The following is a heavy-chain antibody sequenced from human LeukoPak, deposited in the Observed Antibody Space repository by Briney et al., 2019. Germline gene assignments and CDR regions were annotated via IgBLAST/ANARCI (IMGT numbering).Heavy chain of an antibody. D-gene: IGHD1-26*01. Sequence: PSETLSLTCTVSGGSISSGSYYWSWIRQPAGKGLEWIGRIFNSGGTSYNPSLESRITISIDTSKNQFSLNLRSVTAADTAVYYCARDPGNRIVGATTMDYWGQGILVTVS. V-gene: IGHV4-61*02. CDR1: GGSISSGSYY. CDR3: ARDPGNRIVGATTMDY. CDR2: IFNSGGT. J-gene: IGHJ4*02.